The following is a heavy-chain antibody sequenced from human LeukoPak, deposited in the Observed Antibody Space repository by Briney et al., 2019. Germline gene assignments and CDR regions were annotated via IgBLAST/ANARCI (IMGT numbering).Heavy chain of an antibody. J-gene: IGHJ5*02. CDR1: GGSISSSSYY. V-gene: IGHV4-39*01. Sequence: SETLSLTCTVSGGSISSSSYYWGWIRQPPGKGLEWIGSIYYSGSTYYNPSLKSRVTISVDTSKNQFSLKLSSVTAADTAVYYCARHLFGAVVTVTKVLLGLGGYQHNWFDPWGQGTLVTVSS. CDR2: IYYSGST. CDR3: ARHLFGAVVTVTKVLLGLGGYQHNWFDP. D-gene: IGHD4-17*01.